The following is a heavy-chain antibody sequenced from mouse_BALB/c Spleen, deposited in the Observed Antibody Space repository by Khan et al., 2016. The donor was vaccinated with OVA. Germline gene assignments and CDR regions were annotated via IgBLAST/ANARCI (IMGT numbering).Heavy chain of an antibody. J-gene: IGHJ4*01. CDR2: INTHSGVP. D-gene: IGHD2-14*01. CDR1: GYTFTTAG. Sequence: QIQLVQSGPELKKPGETVRISCKASGYTFTTAGMQWVQKMPGKGLKWIGWINTHSGVPKYAEDFKGRFVFSLETSASTAYLQITNLKNEDTATYFGAGGGAAYYRNDGGAMDYWGQGTSVTVSS. CDR3: AGGGAAYYRNDGGAMDY. V-gene: IGHV9-4*02.